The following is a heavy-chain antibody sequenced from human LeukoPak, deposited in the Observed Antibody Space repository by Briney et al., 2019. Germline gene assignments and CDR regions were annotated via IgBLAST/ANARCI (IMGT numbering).Heavy chain of an antibody. Sequence: SGGSLRLSCAASGFTFSSYAMSWVRQAPGKGLEWVSAFSGSGGSTYYADSVKGRFTISRDNSKNTLFLQMNSLRVEDTAVYYCARDDPLAYCGGDCYSSGYYYGMDVWGQGTTVTVSS. CDR3: ARDDPLAYCGGDCYSSGYYYGMDV. CDR1: GFTFSSYA. D-gene: IGHD2-21*02. V-gene: IGHV3-23*01. J-gene: IGHJ6*02. CDR2: FSGSGGST.